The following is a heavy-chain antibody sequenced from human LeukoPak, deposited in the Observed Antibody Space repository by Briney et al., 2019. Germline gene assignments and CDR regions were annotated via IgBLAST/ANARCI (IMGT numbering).Heavy chain of an antibody. Sequence: PGGSLRLSCAASGFTFSSYDMSWVRQAPGKGLEWVSAISGSGGSTYYADSVKGRFTISRDNSKSTLYLQMNSLRAEDTAVYYCARARAGYYYDSSGYLDYWGQGTLVTVSS. V-gene: IGHV3-23*01. D-gene: IGHD3-22*01. CDR3: ARARAGYYYDSSGYLDY. J-gene: IGHJ4*02. CDR2: ISGSGGST. CDR1: GFTFSSYD.